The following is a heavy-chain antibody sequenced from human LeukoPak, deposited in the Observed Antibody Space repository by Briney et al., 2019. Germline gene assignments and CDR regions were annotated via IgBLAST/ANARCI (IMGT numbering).Heavy chain of an antibody. V-gene: IGHV1-2*02. CDR2: INPNSGGT. Sequence: GASVKVSCKASGYTFTDYYIHWVRPAPGQGLEWMGWINPNSGGTNSAKKFQGRVAMTRDTSISTAYMVLSRLKSDDTAVYYCARASTVTTKLGFDYWGQGTLVTVSS. D-gene: IGHD4-17*01. CDR1: GYTFTDYY. J-gene: IGHJ4*02. CDR3: ARASTVTTKLGFDY.